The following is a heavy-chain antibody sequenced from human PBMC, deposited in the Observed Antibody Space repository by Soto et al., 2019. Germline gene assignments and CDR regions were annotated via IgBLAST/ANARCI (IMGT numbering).Heavy chain of an antibody. CDR1: GGCISSYY. D-gene: IGHD2-8*01. Sequence: SGTLSLTCAVSGGCISSYYWSWIRQPAGKGLEWIGRIYTSGSTNYNPSLKSRVTMSVDTSKNQFSLKLSSVTAADTAVYYCARSTLMVYAPYYYYGMDVWGQGTTVTVSS. V-gene: IGHV4-4*07. J-gene: IGHJ6*02. CDR2: IYTSGST. CDR3: ARSTLMVYAPYYYYGMDV.